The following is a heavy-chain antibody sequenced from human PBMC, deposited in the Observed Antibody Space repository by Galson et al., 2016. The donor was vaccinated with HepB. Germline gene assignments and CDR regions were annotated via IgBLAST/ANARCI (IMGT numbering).Heavy chain of an antibody. CDR3: ARGTRFSYKWSFDS. CDR1: DESITTHY. V-gene: IGHV4-59*11. CDR2: VHSSGNS. J-gene: IGHJ4*02. D-gene: IGHD1-20*01. Sequence: ETLSLTCDVSDESITTHYWSWIRQSPGEGLEWLGYVHSSGNSKYNPSLTSRVTMSVDTSGRRFSLRLRSVTAADTAVYFCARGTRFSYKWSFDSWGQGALVTVSS.